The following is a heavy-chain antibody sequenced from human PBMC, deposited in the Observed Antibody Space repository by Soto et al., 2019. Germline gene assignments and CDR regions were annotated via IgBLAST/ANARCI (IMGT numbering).Heavy chain of an antibody. D-gene: IGHD6-13*01. V-gene: IGHV3-21*01. Sequence: GGSLRLSCAASGFTFSSYSMNWVRQAPGKGLEWVSSISSSSSYIYYADSVKGRFTISRDNAKNSLYLQMNSLRAEDTAVYYCARDFYSSSWYDLFDYWGQGTLVTVSS. CDR2: ISSSSSYI. CDR3: ARDFYSSSWYDLFDY. J-gene: IGHJ4*02. CDR1: GFTFSSYS.